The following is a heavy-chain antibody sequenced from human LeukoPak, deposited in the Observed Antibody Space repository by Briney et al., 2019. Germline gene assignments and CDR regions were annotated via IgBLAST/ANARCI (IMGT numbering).Heavy chain of an antibody. J-gene: IGHJ4*02. V-gene: IGHV4-39*07. CDR1: GGSISSSSYY. Sequence: SETLSLTCTVSGGSISSSSYYWGWIRQPPGKGLEWVGSRTTYYNPSLKSRVTISVDTSKNQFSLRLSSVTAADTAVYYCARVGYSGYDNRGSFDYWGQGTLVTVSS. CDR3: ARVGYSGYDNRGSFDY. CDR2: RTT. D-gene: IGHD5-12*01.